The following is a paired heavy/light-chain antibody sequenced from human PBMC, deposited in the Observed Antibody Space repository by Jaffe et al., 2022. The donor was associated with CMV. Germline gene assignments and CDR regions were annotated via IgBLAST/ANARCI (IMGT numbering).Heavy chain of an antibody. CDR3: AHKSGIAVAGPFDY. CDR2: IYWNDDK. V-gene: IGHV2-5*01. D-gene: IGHD6-19*01. Sequence: QITLKESGPTLVKPTQTLTLTCTFSGFSLSTSGVGVGWIRQPPGKALEWLALIYWNDDKRYSPSLKSRLTITKDTSKNQVVLTMTNMDPVDTATYYCAHKSGIAVAGPFDYWGQGTLVTVSS. J-gene: IGHJ4*02. CDR1: GFSLSTSGVG.
Light chain of an antibody. CDR2: DAS. Sequence: AIQLTQSPSSLSASVGDRVTITCRASQGISSALAWYQQKPGKAPKLLIYDASSLESGVPSRFSGSGSGTDFTLTISSLQPEDFATYYCQQFNNYPYTFGQGTKLEIK. J-gene: IGKJ2*01. V-gene: IGKV1D-13*01. CDR1: QGISSA. CDR3: QQFNNYPYT.